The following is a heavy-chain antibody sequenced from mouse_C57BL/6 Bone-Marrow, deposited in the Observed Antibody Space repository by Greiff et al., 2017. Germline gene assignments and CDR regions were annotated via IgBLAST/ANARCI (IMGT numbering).Heavy chain of an antibody. CDR3: ARRGSSYVAWFAY. CDR1: GFSLTSYG. J-gene: IGHJ3*01. V-gene: IGHV2-2*01. Sequence: VKLMESGPGLVQPSPSLSITCTVSGFSLTSYGVHWVRQSPGKGLEWLGVIWSGGSTDYNAAFISKLSISKDNSKCQVFFKMKSLQADYTAIYYCARRGSSYVAWFAYWGQGTLVTVSA. CDR2: IWSGGST. D-gene: IGHD1-1*01.